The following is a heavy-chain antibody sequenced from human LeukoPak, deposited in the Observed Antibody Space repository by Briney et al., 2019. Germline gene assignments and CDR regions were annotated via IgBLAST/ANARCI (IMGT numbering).Heavy chain of an antibody. CDR3: VTWYGNVNY. V-gene: IGHV3-7*01. Sequence: GGSLRLSCAPSGFTFSSSWMSWLRQAPGEGLEWVAHIKPDGSQKYYADSVKGRFTVSRDNAKNSLDLQMSNLRAEDTAMYYCVTWYGNVNYWGQGALVTVSS. CDR1: GFTFSSSW. D-gene: IGHD4-23*01. CDR2: IKPDGSQK. J-gene: IGHJ4*02.